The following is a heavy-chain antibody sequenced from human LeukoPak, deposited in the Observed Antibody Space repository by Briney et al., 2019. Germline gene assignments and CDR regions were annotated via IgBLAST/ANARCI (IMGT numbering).Heavy chain of an antibody. CDR2: ISSSGST. CDR3: ARVPLGYSGAYYFDY. D-gene: IGHD5-12*01. V-gene: IGHV4-4*09. Sequence: SETLSLTCTVSRGSISASIRSYYWSWLRQPPGKGLEWIGYISSSGSTNDNPSLKSRVTISVDTSKNQFFLNLSSVSAADTAVYYCARVPLGYSGAYYFDYWGPGTLVTVSP. CDR1: RGSISASIRSYY. J-gene: IGHJ4*02.